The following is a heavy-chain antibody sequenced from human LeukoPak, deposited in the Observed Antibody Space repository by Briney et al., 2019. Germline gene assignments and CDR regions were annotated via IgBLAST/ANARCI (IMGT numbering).Heavy chain of an antibody. V-gene: IGHV3-66*01. J-gene: IGHJ5*02. Sequence: GGSLRLSCAASGFTVSSKYISWVRQAPGKGLEWVSVIYSGGSTYYADSVKGRFTMSRDNSKNTLYLQMNSLRAEDTAVYYCARGSDYTSNWSWGQGTLVTVSS. CDR2: IYSGGST. CDR1: GFTVSSKY. CDR3: ARGSDYTSNWS. D-gene: IGHD6-13*01.